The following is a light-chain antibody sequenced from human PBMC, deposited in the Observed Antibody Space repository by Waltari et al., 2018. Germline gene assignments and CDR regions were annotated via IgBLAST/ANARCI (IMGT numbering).Light chain of an antibody. CDR2: GAS. V-gene: IGKV3-20*01. CDR3: QQYEALPET. J-gene: IGKJ1*01. Sequence: EIGVTQSPGTLSFSPGERATLSCRASQSVGRYLAWYQQKPGQAPRLLIYGASTRATGIPDRFSGSGSGTDFSLIISRLEPEDFAVYFCQQYEALPETFGQGTKVEIK. CDR1: QSVGRY.